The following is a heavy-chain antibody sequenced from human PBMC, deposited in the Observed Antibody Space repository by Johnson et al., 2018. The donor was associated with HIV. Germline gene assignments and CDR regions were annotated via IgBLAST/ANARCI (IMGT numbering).Heavy chain of an antibody. V-gene: IGHV3-13*01. CDR2: IGTAGDT. CDR3: ARNMREPYHDAFDI. Sequence: VQLVESGGGVVQPGGSLRLSCAASGFTFSSYDMHWVRQATGKGLEWVSAIGTAGDTYYPGSVKGRFTISRENAKNSLYLQMNSLRAGDTAVYYCARNMREPYHDAFDIWGQGTMVTVSS. CDR1: GFTFSSYD. J-gene: IGHJ3*02. D-gene: IGHD1/OR15-1a*01.